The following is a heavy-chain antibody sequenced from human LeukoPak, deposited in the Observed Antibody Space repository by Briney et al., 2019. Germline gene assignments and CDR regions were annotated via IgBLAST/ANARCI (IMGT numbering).Heavy chain of an antibody. V-gene: IGHV4-59*11. D-gene: IGHD1-26*01. CDR1: GGSISGHF. CDR2: VSYSGDT. CDR3: ARGGASSRYFGY. Sequence: SETLSLTCTVSGGSISGHFWSWIRQPPGKGLEWIGFVSYSGDTNYSPSFNGRVTISLDTSRSQFSLNLNSVTAADTAVYFCARGGASSRYFGYWGQGTLVTVSS. J-gene: IGHJ4*02.